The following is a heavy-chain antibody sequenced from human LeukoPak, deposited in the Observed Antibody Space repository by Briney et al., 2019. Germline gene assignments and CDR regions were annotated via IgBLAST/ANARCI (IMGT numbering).Heavy chain of an antibody. CDR3: AKDLPERVVVISKEHFDY. J-gene: IGHJ4*02. D-gene: IGHD3-22*01. Sequence: TGGSLSLSCAASGFTFSSYAMSWVRQAPGKGLEWVSAISGSGGSTYYADSVKGRFTISRDNSKNTLYLQMNSLRAEGTAVYYCAKDLPERVVVISKEHFDYWGQGTLVTVSS. CDR1: GFTFSSYA. V-gene: IGHV3-23*01. CDR2: ISGSGGST.